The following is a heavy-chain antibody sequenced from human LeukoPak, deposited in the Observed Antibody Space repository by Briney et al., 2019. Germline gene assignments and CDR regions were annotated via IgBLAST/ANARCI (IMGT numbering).Heavy chain of an antibody. CDR3: ARTGWGSGWYGDYYYYMDV. D-gene: IGHD6-19*01. CDR2: INHSGST. Sequence: SETLSLTCAVYGGSFSGYYWSWIRQPPGKGLEWIGEINHSGSTNYNPSLKSRVTISVDTSKNQFSLKLSSVTAADTAVYYCARTGWGSGWYGDYYYYMDVWGKGTTVTVSS. V-gene: IGHV4-34*01. CDR1: GGSFSGYY. J-gene: IGHJ6*03.